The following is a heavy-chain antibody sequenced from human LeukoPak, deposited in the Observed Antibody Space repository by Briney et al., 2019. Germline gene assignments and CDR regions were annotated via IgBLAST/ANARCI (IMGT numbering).Heavy chain of an antibody. CDR2: IYNTWST. J-gene: IGHJ4*02. Sequence: PSETLSLTCSVSGGSIGSGRYYWAWIRQPPGKGLEWIGSIYNTWSTSYNPSLKSRVTMSVDTSKNQFSLRLSSVTGADTAVYYCARNITSVIPAGYFDYWGQGTLVTVSS. CDR3: ARNITSVIPAGYFDY. CDR1: GGSIGSGRYY. V-gene: IGHV4-39*01. D-gene: IGHD2-2*01.